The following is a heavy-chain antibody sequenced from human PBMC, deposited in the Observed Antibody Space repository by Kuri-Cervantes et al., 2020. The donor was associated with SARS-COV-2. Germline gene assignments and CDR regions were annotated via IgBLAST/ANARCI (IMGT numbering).Heavy chain of an antibody. D-gene: IGHD6-13*01. Sequence: GESLKISCAASGFTFSNTWMSWVRQAPGKGLEWVANIKQDGSEKYYVDSVKGRFTISRDNAKNSLYLQMNSLRAEDTAVYYCARVRSWDEYFDYWGQGTLVTVSS. CDR3: ARVRSWDEYFDY. CDR2: IKQDGSEK. V-gene: IGHV3-7*01. CDR1: GFTFSNTW. J-gene: IGHJ4*02.